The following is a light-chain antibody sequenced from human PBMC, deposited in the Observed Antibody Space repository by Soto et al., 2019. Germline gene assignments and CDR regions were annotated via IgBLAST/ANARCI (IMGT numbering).Light chain of an antibody. CDR1: QSISSN. V-gene: IGKV3-15*01. CDR2: DAS. Sequence: EIVMTQSPATLSVSPWERATLSCRASQSISSNLAWYQQKPGQAPRLLIYDASTRATGIPARFSGSGSGTEFTLTISSLQSEDFAVYYCQQYNNWPSRFGPGTKVDI. J-gene: IGKJ3*01. CDR3: QQYNNWPSR.